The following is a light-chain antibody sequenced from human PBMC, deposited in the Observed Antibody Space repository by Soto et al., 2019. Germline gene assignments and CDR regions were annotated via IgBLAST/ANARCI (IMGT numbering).Light chain of an antibody. J-gene: IGLJ2*01. V-gene: IGLV2-14*01. Sequence: QSVLTQPASVSGSPGQSITISCTGTSSDVGAYNYVSLYQQHPGKAPKLMIYDVSNRPSGVSNRFSGSKSGNTASLTISGLQAEDEADYYCSSYTSSSTLVFGGGTKLTVL. CDR2: DVS. CDR3: SSYTSSSTLV. CDR1: SSDVGAYNY.